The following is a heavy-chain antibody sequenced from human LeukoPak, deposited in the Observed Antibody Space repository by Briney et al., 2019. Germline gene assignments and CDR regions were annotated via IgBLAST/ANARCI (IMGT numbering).Heavy chain of an antibody. CDR2: ISSSSGYI. J-gene: IGHJ4*02. Sequence: GGSLRLSCAASGFTFSSYSMNWVRQAPGKGLEWVSSISSSSGYIYYADSVKGRFTISRDNAKNSLYLQMNSLRAEDTAVYYCARSAANYDFWSGPDYWGQGTLVTVSS. CDR3: ARSAANYDFWSGPDY. CDR1: GFTFSSYS. D-gene: IGHD3-3*01. V-gene: IGHV3-21*01.